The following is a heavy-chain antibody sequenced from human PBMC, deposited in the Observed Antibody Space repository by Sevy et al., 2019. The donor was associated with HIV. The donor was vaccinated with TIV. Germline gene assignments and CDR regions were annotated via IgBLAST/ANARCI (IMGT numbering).Heavy chain of an antibody. D-gene: IGHD3-22*01. V-gene: IGHV3-66*01. J-gene: IGHJ6*02. CDR1: TFRVIDNY. CDR2: IYSGGST. Sequence: GGSLRLSCAASTFRVIDNYLSWVRQAPGKGLEWVSTIYSGGSTFYADSVKGRFTISRGNSKNTLYLQMNGLRAEDTAVYYCARDRYYDASGYYYYDYGLDVWGQGTTVTVSS. CDR3: ARDRYYDASGYYYYDYGLDV.